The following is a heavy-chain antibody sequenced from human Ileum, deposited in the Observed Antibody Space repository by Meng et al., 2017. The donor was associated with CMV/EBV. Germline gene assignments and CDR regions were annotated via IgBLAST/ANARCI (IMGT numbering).Heavy chain of an antibody. V-gene: IGHV3-35*01. Sequence: GGSLRLSCAASGFTFSNSVMSWDLQAPGKRLEWVSGVSCNGSRTHYAGSVKGRFIISRDNSGNTLYLQTNGLRAEDTAVYYCGGGVGSTSWDYYYGMDVWGQGTTVTVSS. CDR3: GGGVGSTSWDYYYGMDV. CDR2: VSCNGSRT. CDR1: GFTFSNSV. D-gene: IGHD2-2*01. J-gene: IGHJ6*02.